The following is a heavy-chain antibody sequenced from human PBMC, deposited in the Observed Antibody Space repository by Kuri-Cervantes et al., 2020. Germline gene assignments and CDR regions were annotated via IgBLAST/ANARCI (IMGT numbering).Heavy chain of an antibody. CDR2: IYHSGST. D-gene: IGHD3-10*01. CDR1: GGSISSYY. CDR3: ARENGSGSYYNWFDP. J-gene: IGHJ5*02. V-gene: IGHV4-59*12. Sequence: SETLSLTCTVSGGSISSYYWSWIRQPPGKGLEWIGEIYHSGSTNYNPSLKSRVTMSVDKSKNQFSLKLSSVTAADTAVYYCARENGSGSYYNWFDPWGQGTLVTVSS.